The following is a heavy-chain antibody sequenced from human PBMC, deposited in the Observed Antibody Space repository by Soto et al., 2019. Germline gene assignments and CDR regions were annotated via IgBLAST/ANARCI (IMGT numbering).Heavy chain of an antibody. CDR1: GFTFSSYG. CDR3: AKVFALYYDILTGPFDY. CDR2: ISYDGSNK. Sequence: GGSLRLSCAACGFTFSSYGMHWVRQAPGKGLEWVAVISYDGSNKYYADSVKGRFTISRDNSKNTLYLQMNSLRAEDTAVYYCAKVFALYYDILTGPFDYWGQGTLVTVSS. J-gene: IGHJ4*02. V-gene: IGHV3-30*18. D-gene: IGHD3-9*01.